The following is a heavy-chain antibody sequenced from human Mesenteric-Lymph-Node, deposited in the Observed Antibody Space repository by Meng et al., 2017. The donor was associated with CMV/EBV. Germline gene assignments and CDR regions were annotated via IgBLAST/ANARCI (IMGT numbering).Heavy chain of an antibody. CDR1: GFTFSSYA. CDR3: APNSYDTSGPDY. Sequence: GESLKISCAASGFTFSSYAMSWVRQAPGKGLEWVSAISSSSSYIYYADSVKGRFTISRDNAKNSLYLQMNSLRAEDTAVYYCAPNSYDTSGPDYWGQGTLVTVSS. V-gene: IGHV3-21*01. J-gene: IGHJ4*02. CDR2: ISSSSSYI. D-gene: IGHD3-22*01.